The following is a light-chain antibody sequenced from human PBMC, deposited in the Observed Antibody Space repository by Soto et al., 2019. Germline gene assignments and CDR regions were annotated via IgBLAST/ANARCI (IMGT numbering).Light chain of an antibody. CDR3: SSYAGINNLGV. V-gene: IGLV2-8*01. Sequence: QSPLTQLPSASGSPGQSVTISCTGTSSDVGGNKYVSWYHQHPGKAPKLMIFEVNKRPSGVPDRFSGSKSGNTASLTVSGLQAEDEADYYCSSYAGINNLGVFGTGTKVTVL. CDR2: EVN. J-gene: IGLJ1*01. CDR1: SSDVGGNKY.